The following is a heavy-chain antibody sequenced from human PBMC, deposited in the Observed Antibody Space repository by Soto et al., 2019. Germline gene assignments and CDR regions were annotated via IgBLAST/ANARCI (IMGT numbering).Heavy chain of an antibody. V-gene: IGHV4-61*01. D-gene: IGHD3-22*01. CDR1: GGSFKSGSYS. CDR3: ARTYDSNGYANEFDS. J-gene: IGHJ4*02. Sequence: SSETLSLTCTVSGGSFKSGSYSWSWIRQPPGKGLEWIGYVYDNGITSQNPSLKSRVTMSADTSQNQFSLKLTSVTGADTAVYYCARTYDSNGYANEFDSWGQGILVTVSS. CDR2: VYDNGIT.